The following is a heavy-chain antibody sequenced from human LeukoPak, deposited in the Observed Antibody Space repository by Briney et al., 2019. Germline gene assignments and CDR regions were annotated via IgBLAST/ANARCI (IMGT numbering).Heavy chain of an antibody. Sequence: PGGSLRLSCAASGFTFSGSTMHWVRQASGKGLEWVGRIRSKANNYETAYGTSVKGRFTLSRDDSKNTAYLQMNSLKTEDTAVYYCIRGAASGSYYGLDVWGQGATVTVSS. CDR2: IRSKANNYET. CDR1: GFTFSGST. CDR3: IRGAASGSYYGLDV. J-gene: IGHJ6*02. D-gene: IGHD1-26*01. V-gene: IGHV3-73*01.